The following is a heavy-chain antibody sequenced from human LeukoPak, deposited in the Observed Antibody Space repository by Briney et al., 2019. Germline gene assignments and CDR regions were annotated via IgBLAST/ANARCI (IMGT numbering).Heavy chain of an antibody. V-gene: IGHV3-66*01. CDR3: ARDLGGSVRATFDI. J-gene: IGHJ3*02. CDR2: LYSGGTT. CDR1: GFIVSTNY. Sequence: GGSLRLSCAASGFIVSTNYMSWVRQAPGKGLEWVSVLYSGGTTYYADSVKGRFTISRDNAKNSLYLQMNSLRAEDTAVYYCARDLGGSVRATFDIWGQGTMVIVSS. D-gene: IGHD3-10*01.